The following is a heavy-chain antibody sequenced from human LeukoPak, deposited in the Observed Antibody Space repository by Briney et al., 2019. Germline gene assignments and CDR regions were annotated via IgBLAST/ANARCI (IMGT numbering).Heavy chain of an antibody. CDR1: GGSISSYY. J-gene: IGHJ6*02. CDR2: IYYSGST. D-gene: IGHD2-8*01. Sequence: SETLSLTCTVSGGSISSYYWSWIRQPPGKGLEWIGYIYYSGSTNYNPSLKSRVTISVDTSKNQFSLKLSSVTAADTAVYYCARLHGVFQYGMDVWGRGTTVTVSS. CDR3: ARLHGVFQYGMDV. V-gene: IGHV4-59*08.